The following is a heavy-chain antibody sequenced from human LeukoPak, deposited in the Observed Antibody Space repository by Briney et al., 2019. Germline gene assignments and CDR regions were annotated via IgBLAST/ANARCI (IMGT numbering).Heavy chain of an antibody. CDR2: LYWNDDK. CDR1: EFSLRTSGVG. CDR3: AQTGRSGYYPKSFDY. Sequence: SGPTLVNPSQTLTLTCTFSEFSLRTSGVGVGWIRQPPGKDLEWLALLYWNDDKRYSPSLKSRLTITKDTSKNQVVLTVTNMDPVDTATYYCAQTGRSGYYPKSFDYLGQGTLGNGSS. V-gene: IGHV2-5*01. J-gene: IGHJ4*02. D-gene: IGHD3-22*01.